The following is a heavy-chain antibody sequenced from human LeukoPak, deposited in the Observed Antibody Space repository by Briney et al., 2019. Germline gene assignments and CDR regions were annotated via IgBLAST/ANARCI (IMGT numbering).Heavy chain of an antibody. D-gene: IGHD4-17*01. V-gene: IGHV3-7*01. CDR2: IKQDGSEN. CDR3: ARGSATVTTRGYFDY. J-gene: IGHJ4*02. Sequence: PGGSLRLSCAASGFTFSSYWMSWVRQAPGKGLEWVANIKQDGSENSYVDSVKGRFTISRDNAKNSLYLQMNSLRAEDTAVYYCARGSATVTTRGYFDYWGQGTLVTVSS. CDR1: GFTFSSYW.